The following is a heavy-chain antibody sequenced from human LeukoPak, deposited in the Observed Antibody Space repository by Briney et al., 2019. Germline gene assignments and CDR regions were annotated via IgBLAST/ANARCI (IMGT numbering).Heavy chain of an antibody. CDR2: ISWNSGSI. CDR1: GFTFDDYA. J-gene: IGHJ6*03. Sequence: GRSLRLSCAASGFTFDDYAMHWVRQAPGKGLEWVSGISWNSGSIGYADSVKGRFTISRDNAKNSLYLQMNSLRAEDTAVYYCARGKVYYYYYMDVWGKGTTVTVSS. V-gene: IGHV3-9*01. CDR3: ARGKVYYYYYMDV.